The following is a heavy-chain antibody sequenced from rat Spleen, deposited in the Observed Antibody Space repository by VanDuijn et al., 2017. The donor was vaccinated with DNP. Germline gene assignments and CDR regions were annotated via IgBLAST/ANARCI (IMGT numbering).Heavy chain of an antibody. J-gene: IGHJ2*01. V-gene: IGHV5-31*01. CDR2: ITSGSGST. CDR3: ARHRIYNNLFDY. Sequence: EVQLVESGGDLVQPGRSLKLSCVASGFTFNYYWMAWVRQVPGKGLEWIASITSGSGSTSYLDSVRGRFTISRDDAKDTLSLQMNSLRSEDTATYYCARHRIYNNLFDYWGHGVMVTVSS. CDR1: GFTFNYYW. D-gene: IGHD1-10*01.